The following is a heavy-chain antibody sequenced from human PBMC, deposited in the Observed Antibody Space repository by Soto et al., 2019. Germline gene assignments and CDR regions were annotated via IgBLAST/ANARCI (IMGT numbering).Heavy chain of an antibody. CDR1: GFTFSSYG. CDR3: AKEDSSSWHYYYGMAV. V-gene: IGHV3-30*18. CDR2: ISYDGSNK. D-gene: IGHD6-13*01. J-gene: IGHJ6*02. Sequence: GGSLGLSCAASGFTFSSYGMNWVRQAPGKGLEWVAVISYDGSNKYYADSVKGRFTISRDSSKNMLYLQMNSLRAEDTAVYYCAKEDSSSWHYYYGMAVWGQGTTVTVSS.